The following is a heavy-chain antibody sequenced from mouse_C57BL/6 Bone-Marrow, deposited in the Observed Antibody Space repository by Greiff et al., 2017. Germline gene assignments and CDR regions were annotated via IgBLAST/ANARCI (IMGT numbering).Heavy chain of an antibody. CDR2: IWGGGST. D-gene: IGHD2-5*01. V-gene: IGHV2-9*01. J-gene: IGHJ4*01. CDR3: AKHDYSNYGDCAMDY. CDR1: GFSLTSYG. Sequence: VQRVESGPGLVAPSQSLSITCTVSGFSLTSYGVDWVRQPPGKGLEWLGVIWGGGSTNYNSALMSRLSISKDNSKGQVFLKMNSLQTDDTAMYYCAKHDYSNYGDCAMDYWGQGTSVTVSS.